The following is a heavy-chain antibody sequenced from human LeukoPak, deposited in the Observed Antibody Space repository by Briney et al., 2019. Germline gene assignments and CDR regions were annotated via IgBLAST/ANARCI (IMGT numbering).Heavy chain of an antibody. D-gene: IGHD3-16*02. Sequence: SETLSLTCTVSDGSISSYYWSWIRLPPGKGLEWIGYIHYSGTTNYNPSLKSRVTISVDTSKNQFSLKLSSVTAADTAVYYCARRGGDYVWGSYRPNWFDPWGQGTLVTVSS. J-gene: IGHJ5*02. CDR3: ARRGGDYVWGSYRPNWFDP. V-gene: IGHV4-59*08. CDR2: IHYSGTT. CDR1: DGSISSYY.